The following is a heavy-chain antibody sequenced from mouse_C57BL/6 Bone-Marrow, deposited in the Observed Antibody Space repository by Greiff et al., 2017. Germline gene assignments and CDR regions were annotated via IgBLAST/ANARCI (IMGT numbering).Heavy chain of an antibody. CDR2: SRNKANDYTT. V-gene: IGHV7-1*01. J-gene: IGHJ4*01. D-gene: IGHD1-1*01. CDR3: ARDAGGSYGSSDYYAMDY. CDR1: GFTFSDFY. Sequence: EVKLVESGGGLVQSGRSLRLSCATSGFTFSDFYMEWVRQAPGKGLEWIAASRNKANDYTTEYSASVKGRFIVSRDTSQSILYLQMNALRAEDTAIYYCARDAGGSYGSSDYYAMDYWGQGTSVTVSS.